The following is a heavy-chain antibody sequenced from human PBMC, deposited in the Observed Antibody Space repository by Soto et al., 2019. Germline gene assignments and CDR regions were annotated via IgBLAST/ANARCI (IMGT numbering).Heavy chain of an antibody. V-gene: IGHV3-21*01. CDR3: ARDALLRGYCISTSCPRSTYYFDY. CDR2: ISSSSSYI. J-gene: IGHJ4*02. Sequence: PGGSLRLSCAASGFTFSSYSMNWVRQAPGKGLEWVSSISSSSSYIYYADSVKGRFTISRDNAKNSLYLQMNSLRAEDTAVYYCARDALLRGYCISTSCPRSTYYFDYWGQGTLVTVSS. CDR1: GFTFSSYS. D-gene: IGHD2-2*01.